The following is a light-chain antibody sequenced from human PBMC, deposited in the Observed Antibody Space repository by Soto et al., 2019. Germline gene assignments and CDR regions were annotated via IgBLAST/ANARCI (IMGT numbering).Light chain of an antibody. V-gene: IGLV2-11*01. CDR1: SSDVGNYNY. CDR2: DVT. CDR3: CSYAGSYTWV. Sequence: QSALTQPHSVSGSPGQSVTISCSGTSSDVGNYNYVSWYQHHPGKAPKLMIYDVTTRPSVVPDRFSGSKSGNTASLTISGLQAEDEADFYCCSYAGSYTWVFGGGTKLTVL. J-gene: IGLJ3*02.